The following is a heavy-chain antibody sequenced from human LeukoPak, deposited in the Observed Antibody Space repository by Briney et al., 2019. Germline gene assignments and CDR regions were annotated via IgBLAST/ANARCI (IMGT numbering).Heavy chain of an antibody. CDR2: IYYSGST. Sequence: SETLSLTCTVSGGSISSSSYYWGWIRQPPGKGLEWIGSIYYSGSTYYNPSLKSRVTISVDTSKNQFSLKLSSVTAADTAVYYCARLLPGGWLVQPWGQGTLVTVSS. J-gene: IGHJ4*02. V-gene: IGHV4-39*01. CDR1: GGSISSSSYY. D-gene: IGHD6-19*01. CDR3: ARLLPGGWLVQP.